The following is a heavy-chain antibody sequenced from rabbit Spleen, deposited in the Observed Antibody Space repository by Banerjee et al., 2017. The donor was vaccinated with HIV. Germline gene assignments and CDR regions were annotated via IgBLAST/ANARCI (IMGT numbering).Heavy chain of an antibody. V-gene: IGHV1S45*01. Sequence: QEQLEESGGGLVKPEGSLTLTCTASGFSFSNRYYMCWVRQAPGKGLEWIACIDSGSSGFTYFATWAKGRFTISKTSSTTVTLQMTRLTAADTATYFCARDTSSSFSSYGMDLWGPGTLVTVS. D-gene: IGHD1-1*01. CDR1: GFSFSNRYY. CDR2: IDSGSSGFT. CDR3: ARDTSSSFSSYGMDL. J-gene: IGHJ6*01.